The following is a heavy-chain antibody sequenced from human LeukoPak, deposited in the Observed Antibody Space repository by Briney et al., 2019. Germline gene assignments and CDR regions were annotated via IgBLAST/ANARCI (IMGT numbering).Heavy chain of an antibody. V-gene: IGHV1-69*13. Sequence: SVKVSCKASGGTFSSYAISWVRQAPGQGLEWMGGIIPIFGTANYAQKFQGRVTITADESTSTAYMELSSLRSEDTAMYYCARTPRDGYNLDYFDYWGQGTLVTVSS. CDR1: GGTFSSYA. CDR2: IIPIFGTA. CDR3: ARTPRDGYNLDYFDY. D-gene: IGHD5-24*01. J-gene: IGHJ4*02.